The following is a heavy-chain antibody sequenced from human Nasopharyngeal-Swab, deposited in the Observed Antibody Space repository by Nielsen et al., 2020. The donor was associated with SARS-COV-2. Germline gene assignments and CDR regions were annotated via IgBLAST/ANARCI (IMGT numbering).Heavy chain of an antibody. J-gene: IGHJ6*02. D-gene: IGHD4-17*01. CDR3: TTYYGDSHSYFYYHAMDV. CDR1: GLTFRNAW. V-gene: IGHV3-15*01. CDR2: IKSKTDGGAT. Sequence: GGSLRLSCAASGLTFRNAWMNWVRQVPGRGLEWVGRIKSKTDGGATDYAAPVKGRFSISRDDSKNTIYVQMNSLKTKDTAVYYCTTYYGDSHSYFYYHAMDVWGQGTTVTVSS.